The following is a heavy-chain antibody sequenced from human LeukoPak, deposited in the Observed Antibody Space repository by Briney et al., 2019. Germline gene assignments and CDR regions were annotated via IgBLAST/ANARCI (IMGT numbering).Heavy chain of an antibody. CDR1: GGSISSSNW. Sequence: SETLSLTCAVSGGSISSSNWWSWVRQPPGKGLEWIGEIYHSGSTNYNPSLKSRVTISVDKSKNQFSLKLSSVTVADTAVYYCARDRSSTSFCYYYGMDVWGQGTTVTVSS. V-gene: IGHV4-4*02. J-gene: IGHJ6*02. CDR2: IYHSGST. D-gene: IGHD2-2*01. CDR3: ARDRSSTSFCYYYGMDV.